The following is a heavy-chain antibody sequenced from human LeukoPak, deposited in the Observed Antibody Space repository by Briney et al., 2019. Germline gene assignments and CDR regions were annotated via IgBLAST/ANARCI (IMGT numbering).Heavy chain of an antibody. D-gene: IGHD1-26*01. V-gene: IGHV3-21*04. J-gene: IGHJ1*01. CDR3: AKVWDSDFQH. Sequence: GGSLRLSCAASGFTFSSYGMNWVRQAPGKGLEWVSSISSSSTYIYYADSVRGRFTISRDNSKNTLYLQMHSLRAEDTAVYYCAKVWDSDFQHWGQGTLVTVSS. CDR1: GFTFSSYG. CDR2: ISSSSTYI.